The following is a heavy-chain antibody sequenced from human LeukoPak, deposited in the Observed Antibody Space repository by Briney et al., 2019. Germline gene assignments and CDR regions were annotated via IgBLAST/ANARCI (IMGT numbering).Heavy chain of an antibody. CDR3: ARASMVIPYFDY. J-gene: IGHJ4*02. D-gene: IGHD3-22*01. CDR2: TYYSGST. CDR1: GGSISSYY. Sequence: PSETLSLTCTVSGGSISSYYWSWIRQPPGKGLEWIGYTYYSGSTNYNPSLKSRVTISVDTSKNQFSLKLSSVTAADTAVYYCARASMVIPYFDYWGQGTLVTVSS. V-gene: IGHV4-59*08.